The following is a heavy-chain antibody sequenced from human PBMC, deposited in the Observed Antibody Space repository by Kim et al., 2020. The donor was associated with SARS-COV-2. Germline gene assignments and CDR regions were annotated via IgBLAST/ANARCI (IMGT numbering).Heavy chain of an antibody. J-gene: IGHJ2*01. D-gene: IGHD3-10*01. CDR3: TTYGSGRPAPRKNWYFDL. V-gene: IGHV3-15*01. Sequence: KGRFTISRDDSKNTLYLQMNSLKTEDTAVYYCTTYGSGRPAPRKNWYFDLWGRGTLVTVSS.